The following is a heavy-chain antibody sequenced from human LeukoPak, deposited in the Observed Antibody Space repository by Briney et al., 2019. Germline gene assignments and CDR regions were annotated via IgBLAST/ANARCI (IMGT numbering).Heavy chain of an antibody. Sequence: SETLSLTCAVYGGSFSGYYWSWIRQPPGKGLEWIGEINHSGSTNYNPSLKSRVTISVDTSKNQFSLKLSSVTAADTAVYYCAREQWLALQQDKNYFDYWGQGILATVSS. J-gene: IGHJ4*02. CDR1: GGSFSGYY. CDR3: AREQWLALQQDKNYFDY. V-gene: IGHV4-34*01. D-gene: IGHD6-19*01. CDR2: INHSGST.